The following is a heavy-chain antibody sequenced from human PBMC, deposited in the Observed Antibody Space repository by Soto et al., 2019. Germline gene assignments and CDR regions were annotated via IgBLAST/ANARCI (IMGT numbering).Heavy chain of an antibody. CDR2: FHYSGNT. CDR3: ARASSRYHYYPFDY. Sequence: SETLSLTCTVSRGSISNYYWGWIRQSPAKGLEWIGCFHYSGNTNYNPSLKSRVTISVDTSKNQFSLRLNSVTAADTAVYYCARASSRYHYYPFDYWGQGTLVTVSS. D-gene: IGHD3-22*01. J-gene: IGHJ4*02. CDR1: RGSISNYY. V-gene: IGHV4-59*01.